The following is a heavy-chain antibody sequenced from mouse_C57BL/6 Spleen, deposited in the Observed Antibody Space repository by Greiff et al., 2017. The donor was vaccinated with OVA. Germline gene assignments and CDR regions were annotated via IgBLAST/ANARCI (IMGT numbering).Heavy chain of an antibody. CDR1: GYAFSSSW. J-gene: IGHJ2*01. V-gene: IGHV1-82*01. Sequence: SGPELVKPGASVKISCKASGYAFSSSWMNWVKQRPGKGLEWIGRIYPGDGDTNYNGKFKGKATLTADKSSSTAYMQLSSLTSEDSAVYFCARGGVYGYDYWGQGTTLTVSS. D-gene: IGHD2-2*01. CDR2: IYPGDGDT. CDR3: ARGGVYGYDY.